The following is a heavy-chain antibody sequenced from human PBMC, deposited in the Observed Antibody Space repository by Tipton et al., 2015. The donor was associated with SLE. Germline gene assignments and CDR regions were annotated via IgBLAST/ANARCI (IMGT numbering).Heavy chain of an antibody. V-gene: IGHV4-34*01. J-gene: IGHJ4*02. CDR1: RGSFSGYH. CDR2: INYSGST. CDR3: ARQLGWGDPFAFDY. D-gene: IGHD2-21*02. Sequence: TLSLTCAMYRGSFSGYHWSWIRQTPGKGLEWIGEINYSGSTNYNPSLKSRATISIDPSRNQLSLKLSSVTAADTAVYYCARQLGWGDPFAFDYWGQGTLVTVSP.